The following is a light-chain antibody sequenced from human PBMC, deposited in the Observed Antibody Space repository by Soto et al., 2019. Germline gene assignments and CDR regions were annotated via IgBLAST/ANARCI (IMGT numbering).Light chain of an antibody. J-gene: IGLJ1*01. Sequence: SALRQAGSVCRSPGESITISCTGTSSDVGSYNLVSWYQQHPGKAPKLMIYEVSKRPSGVSNRFSGSKSGNTASLTISGLQAEDEADYYCCSYAGSSTLVFGTGTKVTVL. V-gene: IGLV2-23*02. CDR3: CSYAGSSTLV. CDR2: EVS. CDR1: SSDVGSYNL.